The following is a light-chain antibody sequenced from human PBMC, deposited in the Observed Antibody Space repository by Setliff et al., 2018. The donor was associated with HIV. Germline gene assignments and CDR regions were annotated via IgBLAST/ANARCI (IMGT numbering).Light chain of an antibody. CDR1: RSDIGTYDL. J-gene: IGLJ1*01. CDR3: SSFTSSSTFV. Sequence: QSVLAQPASVSGSPGQSSTISCTGTRSDIGTYDLVSWYRQYPGKAPKLIIYEVNRRPAGVSDRFSGSKSGNTASLTISGLQAEDEADYYCSSFTSSSTFVFGTGTKVTVL. V-gene: IGLV2-14*02. CDR2: EVN.